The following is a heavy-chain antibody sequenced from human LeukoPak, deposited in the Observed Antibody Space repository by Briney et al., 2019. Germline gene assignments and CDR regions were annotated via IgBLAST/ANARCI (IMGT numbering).Heavy chain of an antibody. Sequence: GGSLRLSCAASGFTFSSYWMTWVRQAPGKGLEWVANIEADGSDKYYADSVKGRFTISRDNAKNSLYLQMNSLRAEDTAVYYFAEAIENYGGQETLVTVSS. CDR3: AEAIENY. J-gene: IGHJ4*02. CDR1: GFTFSSYW. CDR2: IEADGSDK. V-gene: IGHV3-7*01. D-gene: IGHD5-24*01.